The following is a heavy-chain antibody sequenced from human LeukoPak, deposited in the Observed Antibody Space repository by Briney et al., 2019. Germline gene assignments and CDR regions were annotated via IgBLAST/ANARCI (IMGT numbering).Heavy chain of an antibody. D-gene: IGHD1-20*01. Sequence: SETLSLTCSVSGGSINRSSYYWGWIRQPPGKGLEWIGSFYYSGSTYYNPSLKSRVTISIDTSKNQFSLKVSSVTAADTAVYYCARGITGASFFFCYYYMDVWGNGTTVTVSS. CDR1: GGSINRSSYY. CDR3: ARGITGASFFFCYYYMDV. V-gene: IGHV4-39*07. J-gene: IGHJ6*03. CDR2: FYYSGST.